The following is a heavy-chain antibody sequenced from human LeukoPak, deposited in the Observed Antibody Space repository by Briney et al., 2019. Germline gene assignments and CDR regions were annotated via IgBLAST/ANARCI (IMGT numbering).Heavy chain of an antibody. J-gene: IGHJ6*02. Sequence: PGGSLKLSCGTSGFSFSGSTMHWVRQASGKGREWVGRIRSKTDNYATAYAASVKGRFTISRDDSKNTAYLQMNSLKTEDTAVYYCAGHGTFTNYYYTMDVWGQGTTVTVSS. D-gene: IGHD2-8*01. CDR3: AGHGTFTNYYYTMDV. CDR1: GFSFSGST. V-gene: IGHV3-73*01. CDR2: IRSKTDNYAT.